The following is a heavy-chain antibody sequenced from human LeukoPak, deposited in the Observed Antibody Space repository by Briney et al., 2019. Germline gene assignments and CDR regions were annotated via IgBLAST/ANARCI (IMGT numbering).Heavy chain of an antibody. CDR3: AREDYYYGSGSPLGAFDI. CDR1: GFTFDDYG. CDR2: INWNGGST. J-gene: IGHJ3*02. D-gene: IGHD3-10*01. V-gene: IGHV3-20*04. Sequence: PGGSLRLSCAASGFTFDDYGMSWVRQAPGKGLEWVSGINWNGGSTGYADSVKGRFTISRDSAKNSLYLQMNSLRAEDTALYYCAREDYYYGSGSPLGAFDIWGQGTMVTVSS.